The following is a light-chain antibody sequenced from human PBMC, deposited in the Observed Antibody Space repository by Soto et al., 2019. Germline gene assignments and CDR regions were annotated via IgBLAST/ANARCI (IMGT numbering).Light chain of an antibody. CDR1: QSISRW. CDR2: DAS. CDR3: QHYNSYSMYT. V-gene: IGKV1-5*01. Sequence: DIQMTQSPSTLSASLGDRVTITCRASQSISRWLAWYKQKPGKAPKVLIYDASNLESGVPSRFSGSGSGTEFTLTISSLQPDDFATYYCQHYNSYSMYTFGQGTK. J-gene: IGKJ2*01.